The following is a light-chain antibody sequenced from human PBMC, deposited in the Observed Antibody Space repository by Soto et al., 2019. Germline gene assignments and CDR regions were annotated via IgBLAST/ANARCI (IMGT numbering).Light chain of an antibody. CDR2: GAS. V-gene: IGKV3-20*01. CDR3: QHYGTSAL. J-gene: IGKJ3*01. CDR1: QSVSSSY. Sequence: EIVLTQSPGTLSLSPGARATLSCRASQSVSSSYLAWYQQKPGQAPRLLIYGASSRATGIPDRFSVSASGTDFTLTISRLEPEDFAVYYCQHYGTSALFGPGTKVDIK.